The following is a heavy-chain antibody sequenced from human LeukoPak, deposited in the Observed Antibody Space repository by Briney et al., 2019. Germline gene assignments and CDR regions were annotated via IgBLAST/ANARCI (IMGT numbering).Heavy chain of an antibody. D-gene: IGHD6-13*01. J-gene: IGHJ5*02. CDR3: ARSYSSSWYRGWFDP. Sequence: PSQTVSLTCTVSGDSISSGDYYWSWIRQPAGKGLEWIGRISSSGSTNYNPSLKSRFTISVDTSKNQFSLKLSSVTAADTAVYYCARSYSSSWYRGWFDPWGQGTLVTVSS. CDR1: GDSISSGDYY. CDR2: ISSSGST. V-gene: IGHV4-61*02.